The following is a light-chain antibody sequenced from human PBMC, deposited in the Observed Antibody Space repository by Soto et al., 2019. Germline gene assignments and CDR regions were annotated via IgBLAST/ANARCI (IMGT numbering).Light chain of an antibody. CDR2: DIF. CDR1: QSVNNY. V-gene: IGKV3D-15*01. J-gene: IGKJ1*01. CDR3: QQYNKWPRT. Sequence: EIVLTQSPATLSLSPGERATLSCRASQSVNNYLAWYQQRPGQAPRLVIYDIFTRATGVPTRISGSGSGTEFTLTISSLRSEDFAVYYCQQYNKWPRTFGQGTKVDIK.